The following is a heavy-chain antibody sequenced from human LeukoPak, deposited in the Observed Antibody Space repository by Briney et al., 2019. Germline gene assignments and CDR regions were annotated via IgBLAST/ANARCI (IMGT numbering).Heavy chain of an antibody. CDR2: IYHSGST. Sequence: KASETLSLTCVVSGYSISNGYNWGWIRQPPGKGLGWIGSIYHSGSTYYNPSLKSRVIISVDTSKNQFSLKLSSVTAADTAVYYCARDYYYDSSGYYDLQDDYWGQGTLVTVSS. V-gene: IGHV4-38-2*02. J-gene: IGHJ4*02. CDR3: ARDYYYDSSGYYDLQDDY. D-gene: IGHD3-22*01. CDR1: GYSISNGYN.